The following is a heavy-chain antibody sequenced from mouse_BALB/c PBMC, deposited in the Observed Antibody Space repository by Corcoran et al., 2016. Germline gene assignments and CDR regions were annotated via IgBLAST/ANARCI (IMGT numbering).Heavy chain of an antibody. CDR2: SNPYNGAT. CDR1: GYSFTGYY. V-gene: IGHV1-26*01. CDR3: AKHYYAMDY. J-gene: IGHJ4*01. Sequence: EVQLQQSGPELVKPGASVRISCKASGYSFTGYYMHWVKQSHVKSLEWIGRSNPYNGATSYNQNFKDKASLTVDKSSCTAYMELHSLTSEDSAVYYCAKHYYAMDYWGQGTSVTVSS.